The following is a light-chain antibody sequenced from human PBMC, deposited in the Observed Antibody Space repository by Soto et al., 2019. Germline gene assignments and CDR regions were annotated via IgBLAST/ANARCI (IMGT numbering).Light chain of an antibody. CDR1: QGISSC. CDR2: AAS. V-gene: IGKV1-12*01. J-gene: IGKJ2*02. Sequence: DIQMTQSPSSVSASVGDRVTITCRASQGISSCLAWYRQKPGKAPKLLIYAASSLQSGVPSRFSGSGSGTDFTLTISSLQPEDFATYYCQQANSFPRTFGQGTKLEIK. CDR3: QQANSFPRT.